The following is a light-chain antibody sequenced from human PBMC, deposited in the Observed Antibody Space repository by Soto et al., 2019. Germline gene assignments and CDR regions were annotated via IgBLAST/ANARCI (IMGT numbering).Light chain of an antibody. V-gene: IGKV3-15*01. CDR1: QSVRTN. Sequence: EIVMTQSPATLSVSPGETVTLSCRASQSVRTNLAWYQHKPGHSPRLLIYGASNTATGFPARFTGSGSGTDFTLTISSLQPADSATYYCQQSYRTPITFGQGTRLEIK. J-gene: IGKJ5*01. CDR2: GAS. CDR3: QQSYRTPIT.